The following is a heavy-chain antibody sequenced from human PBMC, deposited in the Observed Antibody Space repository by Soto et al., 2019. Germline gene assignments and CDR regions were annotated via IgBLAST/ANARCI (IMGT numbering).Heavy chain of an antibody. J-gene: IGHJ6*02. CDR1: GFTFSNAW. V-gene: IGHV3-15*01. CDR3: TTEGYNYYYYYGMAV. Sequence: GSLRLSCAASGFTFSNAWMSRVRQAPGKGLEWVGRIKSKTDGGTTDYAAPVKGRFTISRDDSKNTLYLQMNSLKTEDTAVYYCTTEGYNYYYYYGMAVWGQGTKVTVSS. D-gene: IGHD6-13*01. CDR2: IKSKTDGGTT.